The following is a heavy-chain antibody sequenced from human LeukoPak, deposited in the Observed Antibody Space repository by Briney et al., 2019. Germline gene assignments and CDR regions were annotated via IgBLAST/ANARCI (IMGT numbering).Heavy chain of an antibody. CDR1: GYAFTSNG. J-gene: IGHJ3*02. D-gene: IGHD7-27*01. Sequence: ASVKVSCKASGYAFTSNGINWVRQAPGQGLEWMGWISAYNGNTNYAQKFQGRVTMTTDTSTSTAYMELRSLRSEDTAVYYCARDRRPSNWGPGDAFDIWGLGTMVTVSS. CDR2: ISAYNGNT. V-gene: IGHV1-18*01. CDR3: ARDRRPSNWGPGDAFDI.